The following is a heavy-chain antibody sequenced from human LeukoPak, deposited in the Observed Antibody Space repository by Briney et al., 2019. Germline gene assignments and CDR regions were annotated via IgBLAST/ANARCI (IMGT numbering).Heavy chain of an antibody. D-gene: IGHD6-13*01. CDR3: AREGIAAAGTIGSSWFDP. CDR1: GGSISSYY. V-gene: IGHV4-59*01. CDR2: IYYSGST. J-gene: IGHJ5*02. Sequence: PSETLSLTCTLSGGSISSYYWSCIRQPPRRGREWVGYIYYSGSTKYNPPLKSRVTISVDTSKNQFPLKLISVTATDTAVYYCAREGIAAAGTIGSSWFDPWGQGTLVTVSS.